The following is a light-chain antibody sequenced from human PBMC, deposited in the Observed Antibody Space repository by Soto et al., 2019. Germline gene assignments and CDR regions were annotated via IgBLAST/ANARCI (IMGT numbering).Light chain of an antibody. Sequence: LTQPRSVSGSPGQSVAISCTGTSSDVGGYDYVSWFQQHPGKAPKLMIYDFSKRPSGVPDRFSGSKSGNTASLTISGLQAGVKANCHTCPYAGPLYVF. CDR3: CPYAGPLYV. CDR2: DFS. CDR1: SSDVGGYDY. V-gene: IGLV2-11*01. J-gene: IGLJ1*01.